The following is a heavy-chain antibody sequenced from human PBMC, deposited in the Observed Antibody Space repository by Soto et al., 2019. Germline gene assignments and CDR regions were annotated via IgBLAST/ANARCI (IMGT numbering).Heavy chain of an antibody. CDR1: GGSISSGGYY. Sequence: SETLSLTCTVSGGSISSGGYYWSWIRQHPGKGLEWIGYIYYSGSTYYNPSLKSRVTISVDTSKNQFSLKLSSVTAADTAVYYCARGGYYYGSGEGAFDIWGQGTMVTVSS. D-gene: IGHD3-10*01. V-gene: IGHV4-31*03. CDR3: ARGGYYYGSGEGAFDI. CDR2: IYYSGST. J-gene: IGHJ3*02.